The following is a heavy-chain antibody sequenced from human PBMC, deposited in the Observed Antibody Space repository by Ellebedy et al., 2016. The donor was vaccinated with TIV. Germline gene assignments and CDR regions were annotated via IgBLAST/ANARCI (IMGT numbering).Heavy chain of an antibody. Sequence: ASVKVSCKASGYTFTTYAMHWVRQAPGQRLEWMGWINAGNGNTKYSQKFQGRVTITRDTSASTAYMELSSLRSEDTAVYYCARDRGITMVRGVGYYYGMDVWGQGTTVTVSS. D-gene: IGHD3-10*01. CDR2: INAGNGNT. V-gene: IGHV1-3*01. J-gene: IGHJ6*02. CDR1: GYTFTTYA. CDR3: ARDRGITMVRGVGYYYGMDV.